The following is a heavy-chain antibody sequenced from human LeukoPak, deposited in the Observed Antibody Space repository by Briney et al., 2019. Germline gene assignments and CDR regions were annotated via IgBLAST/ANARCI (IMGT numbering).Heavy chain of an antibody. CDR2: INPNSGGT. V-gene: IGHV1-2*02. Sequence: ASVKVSCKASGGTLSSYAISWVRQAPGHGLEWMGWINPNSGGTNYAQKFQGRVTMTRDTSISTAYMEVSRLRSDDTAVYYCASPVATSGFDYWGQGTLVTVSS. CDR3: ASPVATSGFDY. J-gene: IGHJ4*02. CDR1: GGTLSSYA. D-gene: IGHD5-12*01.